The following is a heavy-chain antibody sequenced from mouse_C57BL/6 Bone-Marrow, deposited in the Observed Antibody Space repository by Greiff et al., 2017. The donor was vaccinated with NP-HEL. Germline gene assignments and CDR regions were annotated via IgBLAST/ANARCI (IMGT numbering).Heavy chain of an antibody. CDR3: ASYYGSSYDFDV. J-gene: IGHJ1*03. CDR1: GYTFTGYW. CDR2: ILPGSGGT. D-gene: IGHD1-1*01. Sequence: QVQLKQSGAELMKPGASVKLSCKATGYTFTGYWIEWVKQRPGHGLEWIGEILPGSGGTNYNEKFKGKATFTADTSSNTAYLQLSSLTTEDSAIYYCASYYGSSYDFDVWGTGTTVTVSS. V-gene: IGHV1-9*01.